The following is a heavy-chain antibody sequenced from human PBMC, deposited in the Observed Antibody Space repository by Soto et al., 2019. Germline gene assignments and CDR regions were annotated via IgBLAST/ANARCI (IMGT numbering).Heavy chain of an antibody. Sequence: QVQLVQSGAEVKKPGASVKVSCKASGYTFTSYGIIWVRQAPGQGLEWMGWITAYNGNTNYAQQLQDRVTMTTDTSTSTAYVELRSLRSDDTAVYYCARDYDYTTSGSYYYWGQGTLVTVSS. V-gene: IGHV1-18*01. CDR1: GYTFTSYG. J-gene: IGHJ4*02. CDR2: ITAYNGNT. D-gene: IGHD1-26*01. CDR3: ARDYDYTTSGSYYY.